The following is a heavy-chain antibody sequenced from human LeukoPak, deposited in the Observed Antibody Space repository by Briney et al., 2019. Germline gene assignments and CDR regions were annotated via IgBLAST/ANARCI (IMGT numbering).Heavy chain of an antibody. CDR1: GFTFSTYW. J-gene: IGHJ4*02. D-gene: IGHD3-22*01. Sequence: GGSLRLSCAASGFTFSTYWMSWVRQAPGKGLEWVANIKQDGSEKYYVDSVKGRFTISRDNAKNSLYLQMNSLRAEDTAVYYCASGYYDSSGYYFPHYWGQGILVTVSS. CDR3: ASGYYDSSGYYFPHY. V-gene: IGHV3-7*01. CDR2: IKQDGSEK.